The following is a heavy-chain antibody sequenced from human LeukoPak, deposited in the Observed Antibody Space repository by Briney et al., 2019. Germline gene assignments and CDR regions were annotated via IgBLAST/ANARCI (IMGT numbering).Heavy chain of an antibody. J-gene: IGHJ5*02. CDR3: ARDRAAGTKGVFWFDP. CDR2: ISGSGSST. Sequence: GGSLRLSCAASGFTFSTYVMSWVRQAPGKGLEWVSAISGSGSSTYYADSVKGRFTISRDNSKNTLYLQMNSLRAEDTAVYYCARDRAAGTKGVFWFDPWGQGTLVTVSS. CDR1: GFTFSTYV. D-gene: IGHD6-13*01. V-gene: IGHV3-23*01.